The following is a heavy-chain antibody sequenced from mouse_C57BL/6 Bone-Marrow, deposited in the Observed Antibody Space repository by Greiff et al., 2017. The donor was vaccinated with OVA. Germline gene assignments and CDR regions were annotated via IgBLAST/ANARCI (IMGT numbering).Heavy chain of an antibody. CDR2: ISSGSSTI. D-gene: IGHD1-1*01. J-gene: IGHJ1*03. CDR3: ARGQFLDYYGSSYWYFDV. Sequence: EVQLVESGGGLVKPGGSLKLSCAASGFTFSDYGMHWVRQAPEKGLEWVAYISSGSSTIYYADTVKGRFTISRDNAKNTLFLQMTSLRSEDTAMYYCARGQFLDYYGSSYWYFDVWGTGTTVTVSS. CDR1: GFTFSDYG. V-gene: IGHV5-17*01.